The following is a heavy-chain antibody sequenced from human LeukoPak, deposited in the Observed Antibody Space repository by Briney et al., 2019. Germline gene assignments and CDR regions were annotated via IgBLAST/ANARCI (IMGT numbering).Heavy chain of an antibody. D-gene: IGHD3-10*01. Sequence: GGSLRLSCAASGFTFNNYVMSWVRQAPGRGLECVSGIYYAGGSTNYADSVQGRFTVSRDNSKNTLYLQMNSLRAEDTAIYYCAATRVCGGVLLRPNCLYFEDWGQGTLVTVSS. CDR2: IYYAGGST. CDR1: GFTFNNYV. J-gene: IGHJ4*02. CDR3: AATRVCGGVLLRPNCLYFED. V-gene: IGHV3-23*01.